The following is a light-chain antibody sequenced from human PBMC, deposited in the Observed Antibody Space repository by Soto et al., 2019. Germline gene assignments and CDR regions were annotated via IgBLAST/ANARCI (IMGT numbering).Light chain of an antibody. J-gene: IGLJ3*02. CDR1: SSDVGYDNY. V-gene: IGLV2-14*01. CDR3: TSHTASSTWV. Sequence: QSALTQPASVSGSPGQSITISCTGTSSDVGYDNYVSWFQQHPGKAPKLMIYEVSRWPSGVSNRFSGSKSANTASLTISGLQAEDEADYYCTSHTASSTWVFGGGTKLTVL. CDR2: EVS.